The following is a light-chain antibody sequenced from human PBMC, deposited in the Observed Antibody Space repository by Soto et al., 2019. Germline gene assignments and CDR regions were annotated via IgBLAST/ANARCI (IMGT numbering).Light chain of an antibody. J-gene: IGKJ1*01. CDR2: GAF. CDR1: QSVNTN. Sequence: EIGMTQSPATLSVSPGDRATLSCRASQSVNTNLAWYQQKPGQAPRLLIYGAFTRATGIPARFSGGGSGTEFTFTFISLLSEVFAFYYCKHYNNGPGPFGEGTKLDIK. V-gene: IGKV3-15*01. CDR3: KHYNNGPGP.